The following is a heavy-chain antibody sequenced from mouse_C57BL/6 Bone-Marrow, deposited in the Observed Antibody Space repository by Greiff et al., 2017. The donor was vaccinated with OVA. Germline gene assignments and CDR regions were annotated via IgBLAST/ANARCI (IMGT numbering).Heavy chain of an antibody. Sequence: EVQRVESGGGLVQPGGSMKLSCVASGFTFSNYWMNWVRQSPEKGLEWVAQIRLKSDNYATHYAESVKGRFTISRDDSKSSVYLQMNNLRAEDTGIYYCTGDGYPAWFAYWGQGTLVTVSA. CDR1: GFTFSNYW. CDR3: TGDGYPAWFAY. D-gene: IGHD2-3*01. V-gene: IGHV6-3*01. J-gene: IGHJ3*01. CDR2: IRLKSDNYAT.